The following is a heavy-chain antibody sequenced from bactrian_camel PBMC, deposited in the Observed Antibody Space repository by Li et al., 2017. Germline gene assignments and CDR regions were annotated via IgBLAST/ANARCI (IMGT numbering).Heavy chain of an antibody. CDR2: IANDGVSI. Sequence: VQLVESGGGLVKPGGSLRLSCAASGFTFSTYDMSWVRQAPGKGLEWVSSIANDGVSIYYDSLKGRFTISRDNAKNTVYLQMNSLKPEDTAMYSCQPTTTCSHPYLLGQGTQVTVS. CDR1: GFTFSTYD. V-gene: IGHV3S40*01. J-gene: IGHJ4*01.